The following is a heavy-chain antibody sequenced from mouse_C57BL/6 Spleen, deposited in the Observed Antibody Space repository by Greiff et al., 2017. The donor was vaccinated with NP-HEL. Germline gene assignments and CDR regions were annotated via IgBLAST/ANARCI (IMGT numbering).Heavy chain of an antibody. V-gene: IGHV1-82*01. CDR3: AKSPTGEKDFDY. CDR1: GYAFSSSW. CDR2: IYPGDGDT. Sequence: VQLQQSGPELVKPGASVKISCKASGYAFSSSWMNWVKQRPGKGLEWIGRIYPGDGDTNYNGKFKGTATLTADKSSSTASMQLSSLTSEDSAVYVCAKSPTGEKDFDYWGQGTTLTVSS. D-gene: IGHD4-1*02. J-gene: IGHJ2*01.